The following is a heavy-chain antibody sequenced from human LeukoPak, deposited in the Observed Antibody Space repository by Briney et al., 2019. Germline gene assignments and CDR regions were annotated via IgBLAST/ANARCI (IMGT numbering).Heavy chain of an antibody. CDR1: GFTFIDYD. CDR2: IGIRGDT. V-gene: IGHV3-13*01. Sequence: GGSLRLSCAASGFTFIDYDMHWVRQVIGKGLEWVSAIGIRGDTHYSGSVKGRFTISRENAESSLYLQMNSLRAEGTAVYYCARGGIQVSGIDEFDYWGQGTLVTVSS. CDR3: ARGGIQVSGIDEFDY. D-gene: IGHD6-19*01. J-gene: IGHJ4*02.